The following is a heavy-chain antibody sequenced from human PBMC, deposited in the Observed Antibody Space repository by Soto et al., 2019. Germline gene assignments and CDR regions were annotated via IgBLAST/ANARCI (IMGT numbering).Heavy chain of an antibody. CDR2: VSLTGDRT. J-gene: IGHJ4*02. CDR1: RFSFSSYE. D-gene: IGHD2-8*01. Sequence: GGSLRLSCVASRFSFSSYEMSWVRQAAGKGLEWVSRVSLTGDRTNYAGSVKGRFTVSRDNFKNTLYLETDSLRPEDTAIYYCARGGGYCTPTSCAIDSWGRGTPVTVSS. CDR3: ARGGGYCTPTSCAIDS. V-gene: IGHV3-23*01.